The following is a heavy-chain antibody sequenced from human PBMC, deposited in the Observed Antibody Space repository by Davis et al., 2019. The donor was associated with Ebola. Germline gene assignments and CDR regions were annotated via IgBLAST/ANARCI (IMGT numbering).Heavy chain of an antibody. CDR2: IFYGGGT. D-gene: IGHD4-17*01. Sequence: SETLSPTCPAFGDSVSNFYWSWIPHRQGKTLEWIAYIFYGGGTSYNPSLSSRVTMSMDTSRNQFSLKLRSVTAAATAIYYCARHKGCDYLNYWGQGIVVPVSS. CDR3: ARHKGCDYLNY. V-gene: IGHV4-59*08. J-gene: IGHJ4*01. CDR1: GDSVSNFY.